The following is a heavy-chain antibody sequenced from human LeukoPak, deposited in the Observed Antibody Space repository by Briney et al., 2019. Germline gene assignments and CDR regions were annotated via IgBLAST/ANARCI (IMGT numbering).Heavy chain of an antibody. V-gene: IGHV3-7*01. CDR1: GFTFSRYW. CDR2: IKQDGSEK. CDR3: AREVIFGGYGMDV. D-gene: IGHD3-10*01. Sequence: GGSLRLSCAASGFTFSRYWMNWVRQAPGKGLEWVANIKQDGSEKYYVDPVKGRFTISRDNAKNSLYLQMNSLRAEDPAVYYCAREVIFGGYGMDVWRQGTTVTVSS. J-gene: IGHJ6*02.